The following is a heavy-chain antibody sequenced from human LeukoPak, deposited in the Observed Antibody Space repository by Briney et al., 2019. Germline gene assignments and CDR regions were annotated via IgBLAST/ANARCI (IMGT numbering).Heavy chain of an antibody. Sequence: GGSLRLPCAASGFTFSSYPMRWVRQAPGKGLEWVSAISGSGGSTYYADSVKGRLTISRDNSKNTLYLQMKSLRADDTAVYFGANTIFGYPEDYWGQGTLVTVSS. CDR3: ANTIFGYPEDY. D-gene: IGHD3-3*01. J-gene: IGHJ4*02. CDR1: GFTFSSYP. CDR2: ISGSGGST. V-gene: IGHV3-23*01.